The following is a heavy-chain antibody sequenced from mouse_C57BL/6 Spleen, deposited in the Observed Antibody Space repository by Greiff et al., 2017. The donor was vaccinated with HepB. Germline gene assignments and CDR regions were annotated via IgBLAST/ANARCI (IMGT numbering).Heavy chain of an antibody. V-gene: IGHV1-18*01. Sequence: EVQLQQSGPELVKPGASVKIPCKASGYTFTDYNMDWVKQSHGKSLEWIGDINPNHGGTIYNQKFKGKATLTVDKASSTAYMELRSLTSEDTAVYYCARGGQLRLPSWFAYWGQGTLVTVSA. D-gene: IGHD3-2*02. CDR3: ARGGQLRLPSWFAY. J-gene: IGHJ3*01. CDR1: GYTFTDYN. CDR2: INPNHGGT.